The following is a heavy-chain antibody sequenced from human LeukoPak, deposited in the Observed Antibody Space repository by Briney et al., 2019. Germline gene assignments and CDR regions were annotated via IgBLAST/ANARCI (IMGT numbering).Heavy chain of an antibody. D-gene: IGHD1-26*01. Sequence: PGGSLRVSCAASGFTFSTHSMHSVRQAPGKGLEWVSSISSSSSYIYYADSVKGRFTISRDNAKNSLYLQMNSLRDEDTAVYYCARAGSYPYYYYGMDVWGQGTTVTVSS. V-gene: IGHV3-21*01. CDR3: ARAGSYPYYYYGMDV. CDR2: ISSSSSYI. CDR1: GFTFSTHS. J-gene: IGHJ6*02.